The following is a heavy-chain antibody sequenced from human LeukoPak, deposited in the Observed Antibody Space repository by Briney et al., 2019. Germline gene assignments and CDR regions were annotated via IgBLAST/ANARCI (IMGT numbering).Heavy chain of an antibody. CDR1: GYTFTGYY. V-gene: IGHV1-2*06. CDR2: INPNSGGT. Sequence: ASVKVSCKASGYTFTGYYMHWVRQAPGQGLEWMGRINPNSGGTNYAQKFQGRVTMTRDTSISTAYMELSRLRSDDTAVYYCAMDCSGGSCYSSLPNLGFDPWGQGTLVTVSS. D-gene: IGHD2-15*01. CDR3: AMDCSGGSCYSSLPNLGFDP. J-gene: IGHJ5*02.